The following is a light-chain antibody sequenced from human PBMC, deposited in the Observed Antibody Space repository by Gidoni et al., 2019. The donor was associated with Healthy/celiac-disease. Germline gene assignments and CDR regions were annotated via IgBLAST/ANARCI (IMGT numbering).Light chain of an antibody. CDR3: QQRSNWPLT. V-gene: IGKV3-11*01. CDR1: QSVSSY. Sequence: EIVLTQSPATLSLSPGERATLSCSASQSVSSYLAWYQQKHGQAPRLLIYDASNRATGIPARFSGSGSGTDFTFTISSLEPEDFAVYYCQQRSNWPLTFGGGTKVEIK. J-gene: IGKJ4*01. CDR2: DAS.